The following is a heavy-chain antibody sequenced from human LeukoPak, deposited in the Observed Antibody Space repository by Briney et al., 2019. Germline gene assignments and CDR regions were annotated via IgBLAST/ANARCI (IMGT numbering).Heavy chain of an antibody. CDR3: ARDSSSSSISGYFQH. Sequence: GGSLRLSCAASRFTFSTYSMNWVRQAPGKGLEWVSSISSSSTYIYYADSVKGRFTISRDNSKNTLYLQMNSLRAEDTAVYYCARDSSSSSISGYFQHWGQGTLVTVSS. D-gene: IGHD6-6*01. V-gene: IGHV3-21*01. J-gene: IGHJ1*01. CDR2: ISSSSTYI. CDR1: RFTFSTYS.